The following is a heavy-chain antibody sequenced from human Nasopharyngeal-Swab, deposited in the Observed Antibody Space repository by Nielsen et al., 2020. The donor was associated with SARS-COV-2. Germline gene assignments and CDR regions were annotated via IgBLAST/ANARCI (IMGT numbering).Heavy chain of an antibody. D-gene: IGHD5-24*01. V-gene: IGHV4-34*01. CDR1: GGSFNGFY. CDR3: ARAGRVGDAYTGLDV. CDR2: INHNERT. Sequence: SDTLSLTCSVSGGSFNGFYWNWIRQPPGKGLEWIGEINHNERTNYNPSLKRRIAMLVDTSNNQVSLNVSSVSAGDTAVYYCARAGRVGDAYTGLDVWGPGTTVTVSS. J-gene: IGHJ6*02.